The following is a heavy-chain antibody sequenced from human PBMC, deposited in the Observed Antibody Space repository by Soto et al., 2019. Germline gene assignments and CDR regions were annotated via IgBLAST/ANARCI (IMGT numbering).Heavy chain of an antibody. CDR2: ISYDGSNK. CDR1: GFTFSSYG. J-gene: IGHJ6*02. D-gene: IGHD6-13*01. Sequence: SLRLSCAASGFTFSSYGMHWVRQAPGKGLEWVAVISYDGSNKYYADSVKGRFTISRDNSKNTLYLQMNSLRAEDTAVYYCAKDSGGAAAGTYYYYYGMDVWGQGTTVTVSS. V-gene: IGHV3-30*18. CDR3: AKDSGGAAAGTYYYYYGMDV.